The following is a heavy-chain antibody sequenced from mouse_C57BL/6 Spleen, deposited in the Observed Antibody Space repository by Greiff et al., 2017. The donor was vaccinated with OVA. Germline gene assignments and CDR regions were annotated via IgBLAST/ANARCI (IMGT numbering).Heavy chain of an antibody. Sequence: EVKVVESEGGLVQPGSSMQLSCTASGFTFSDYYMAWVRQVPEKGLEWVANINYDGSSTYYLDSLKSRFIISRDNAKNILYLQMSSLKSEDTATYYCARAAQAGYAMDYWGQGTSVTVSS. J-gene: IGHJ4*01. CDR3: ARAAQAGYAMDY. D-gene: IGHD3-2*02. CDR1: GFTFSDYY. V-gene: IGHV5-16*01. CDR2: INYDGSST.